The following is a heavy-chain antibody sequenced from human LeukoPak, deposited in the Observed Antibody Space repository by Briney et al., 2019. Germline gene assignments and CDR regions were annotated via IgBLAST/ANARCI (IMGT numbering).Heavy chain of an antibody. CDR1: GYTFTGYY. D-gene: IGHD3-9*01. Sequence: ASVKVSCKASGYTFTGYYMHWVRQAPGQGLEWMGWINPNSGGTNYAQKFQGRVTMTRDTSISTAYMELSRLRSDDTAVYYRARDPKHYDILTGYYHLGYYYYGMDVWGQGTTVTVSS. J-gene: IGHJ6*02. CDR3: ARDPKHYDILTGYYHLGYYYYGMDV. CDR2: INPNSGGT. V-gene: IGHV1-2*02.